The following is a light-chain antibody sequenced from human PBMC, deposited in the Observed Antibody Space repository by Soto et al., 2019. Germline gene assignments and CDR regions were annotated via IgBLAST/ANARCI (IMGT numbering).Light chain of an antibody. CDR2: SAS. CDR1: QSVSTN. V-gene: IGKV3-15*01. CDR3: QQYKNWPPWT. J-gene: IGKJ1*01. Sequence: ETVMTQSPATLSLSPGERATLSCRASQSVSTNLVWYQQRPGHAPRLLIYSASIRATGIPARFSGSGSETEFTLTISSLQSEDSALYYWQQYKNWPPWTFGQGTKAEV.